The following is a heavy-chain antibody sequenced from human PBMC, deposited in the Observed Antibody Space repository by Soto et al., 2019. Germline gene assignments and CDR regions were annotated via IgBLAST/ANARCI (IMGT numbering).Heavy chain of an antibody. CDR3: ARRMCSGGNCPFDH. D-gene: IGHD2-15*01. J-gene: IGHJ4*02. CDR2: IFYSGST. CDR1: GGSINSGSYY. Sequence: QLQLQESGPGLVKPSETLSLTCTVSGGSINSGSYYWDWIRQPPGKGLEWIGTIFYSGSTYYNPSLRSRVTISVDTSKNQFSLKLSSVTAADTAVYYCARRMCSGGNCPFDHWGQGTLVSVSS. V-gene: IGHV4-39*01.